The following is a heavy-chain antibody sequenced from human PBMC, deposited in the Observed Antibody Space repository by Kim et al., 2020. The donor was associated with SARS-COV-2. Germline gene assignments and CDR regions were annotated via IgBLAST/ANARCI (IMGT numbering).Heavy chain of an antibody. V-gene: IGHV3-23*01. J-gene: IGHJ4*02. CDR1: GVTFSSYG. CDR3: AKRGSGFLFDY. Sequence: GGSLRLSCAASGVTFSSYGMSWVRQVPGKGLEWVSAINDRGDTTNYADSVKGRFTIYRDNSNNALYLQMNSLRAADTAVYYCAKRGSGFLFDYWGQGTLGTVSS. CDR2: INDRGDTT. D-gene: IGHD3-22*01.